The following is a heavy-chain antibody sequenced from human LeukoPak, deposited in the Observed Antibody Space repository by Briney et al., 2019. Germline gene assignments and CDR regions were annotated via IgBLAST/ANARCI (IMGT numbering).Heavy chain of an antibody. D-gene: IGHD2-2*01. J-gene: IGHJ3*02. V-gene: IGHV4-59*06. CDR1: GGSFSGYY. Sequence: SETLSLTCAVYGGSFSGYYWSWIRQPPGKGLEWIGYIYYSGSTYYNPSLKSRVTISVDTSKNQFSLKLSSVTAADTAVYYCARADIVVVPAAADAFDIWGQGTMVTVSS. CDR2: IYYSGST. CDR3: ARADIVVVPAAADAFDI.